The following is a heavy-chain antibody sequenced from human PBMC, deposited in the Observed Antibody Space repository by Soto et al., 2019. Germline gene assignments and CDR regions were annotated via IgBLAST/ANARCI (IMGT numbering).Heavy chain of an antibody. Sequence: ASVKVSCKASGYTFTSYGISWVRQAPGQGLEWMGWISAYNGNTDYAQKLQGRVTMTTDTSTSTAYMELRSLRSDDTAVYYCARVAIGYCSSTSCPSAPFDYWGQGTLVTVSS. CDR2: ISAYNGNT. CDR3: ARVAIGYCSSTSCPSAPFDY. J-gene: IGHJ4*02. CDR1: GYTFTSYG. D-gene: IGHD2-2*01. V-gene: IGHV1-18*01.